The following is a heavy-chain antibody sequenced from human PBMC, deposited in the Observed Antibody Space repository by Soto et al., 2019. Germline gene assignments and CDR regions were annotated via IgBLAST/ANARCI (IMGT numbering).Heavy chain of an antibody. V-gene: IGHV4-31*03. D-gene: IGHD4-17*01. CDR3: AREGDYRTWFEP. CDR1: GESIATGAFY. Sequence: PLALTCTVSGESIATGAFYWSWVRLQSGKGPEWIGSIFYAGDTYYNPSLKSRVEISLDGSQNQFSLNLRSVTAADTAVYYCAREGDYRTWFEPWGPGTLVTVSS. CDR2: IFYAGDT. J-gene: IGHJ5*02.